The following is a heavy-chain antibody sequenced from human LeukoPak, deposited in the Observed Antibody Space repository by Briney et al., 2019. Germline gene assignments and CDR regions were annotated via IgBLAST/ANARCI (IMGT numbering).Heavy chain of an antibody. CDR1: GGSITSYD. CDR2: MYTTGRT. D-gene: IGHD1-26*01. V-gene: IGHV4-4*07. Sequence: PSETLSLTCTVSGGSITSYDWGWVRQPAGKGLEWIGRMYTTGRTDHHPSLNSRLTMSVDTSKNQFSMNLSSVTAADTAVYYCARVGYIGSSWLFDYWGQGALVIVSS. CDR3: ARVGYIGSSWLFDY. J-gene: IGHJ4*02.